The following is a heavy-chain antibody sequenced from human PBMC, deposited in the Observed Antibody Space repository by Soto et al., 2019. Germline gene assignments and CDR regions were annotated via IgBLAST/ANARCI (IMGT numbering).Heavy chain of an antibody. CDR2: IYYTGRT. J-gene: IGHJ4*02. D-gene: IGHD5-18*01. CDR1: GGSISSDDYY. V-gene: IGHV4-30-4*01. Sequence: SETLSLTCTVSGGSISSDDYYWTWIRQPPGEGLEWIGYIYYTGRTSSTPSLESRVTISIDTPKNQFSLKLSSVSAADTAVYSCAREHSSSPDYFDFWGPGTLVTVSS. CDR3: AREHSSSPDYFDF.